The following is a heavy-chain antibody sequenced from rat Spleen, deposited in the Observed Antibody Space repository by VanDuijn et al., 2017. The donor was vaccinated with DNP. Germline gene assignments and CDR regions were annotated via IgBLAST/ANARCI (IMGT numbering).Heavy chain of an antibody. CDR2: ISTGGGNT. J-gene: IGHJ2*01. CDR3: ARQGYSGPYYFDY. D-gene: IGHD1-1*01. Sequence: EVQLVESGGGLVQSGRSLKVSCAASGFTFSNYYMAWVRQAPTKGLEWVASISTGGGNTYYRDSVKGRFTISRDNAKSTLYLQMDSLRSEETATYYCARQGYSGPYYFDYWGQGVMVTVSS. CDR1: GFTFSNYY. V-gene: IGHV5S23*01.